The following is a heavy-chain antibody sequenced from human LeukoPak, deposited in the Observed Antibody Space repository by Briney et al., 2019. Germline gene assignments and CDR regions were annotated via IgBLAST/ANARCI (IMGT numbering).Heavy chain of an antibody. Sequence: GGSLRLSCAASGFTFSSYSMNWVRQAPGKGLEWVSNISSSSSTIYYADSVKGRFTISRDNAKNSLYLQMNSLRAEDTAVYYCARDVRTAAAGKGNFDSWGQGTLVTVSS. D-gene: IGHD6-13*01. CDR2: ISSSSSTI. CDR1: GFTFSSYS. V-gene: IGHV3-48*01. CDR3: ARDVRTAAAGKGNFDS. J-gene: IGHJ4*02.